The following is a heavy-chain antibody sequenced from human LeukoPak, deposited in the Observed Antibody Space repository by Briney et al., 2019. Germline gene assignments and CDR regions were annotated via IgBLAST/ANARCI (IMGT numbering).Heavy chain of an antibody. CDR3: ARTDYYNVFFDY. J-gene: IGHJ4*02. D-gene: IGHD3-10*02. V-gene: IGHV4-30-4*01. CDR2: IYYSGST. Sequence: SQTLSLTCTVSGGSISSGDYYWSWIRQPPGKGLEWVVYIYYSGSTYYNPPLKSRFTISVDTSKDQFSLKLSSVTAADTAVYYCARTDYYNVFFDYWGQGTLVTVSS. CDR1: GGSISSGDYY.